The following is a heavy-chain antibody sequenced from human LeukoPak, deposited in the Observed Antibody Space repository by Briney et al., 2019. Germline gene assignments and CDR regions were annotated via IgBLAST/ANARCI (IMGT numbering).Heavy chain of an antibody. Sequence: GASVKVSCKASGYTFTSYGISWVRQAPGQGLEWMGWINPNSGGTNYAQKFQGRVTMTRDTSISTAYMELSRLRSDDTAVYYCASGGEAVADFGGYWGQGTLVTVSS. CDR3: ASGGEAVADFGGY. CDR1: GYTFTSYG. D-gene: IGHD6-19*01. CDR2: INPNSGGT. J-gene: IGHJ4*02. V-gene: IGHV1-2*02.